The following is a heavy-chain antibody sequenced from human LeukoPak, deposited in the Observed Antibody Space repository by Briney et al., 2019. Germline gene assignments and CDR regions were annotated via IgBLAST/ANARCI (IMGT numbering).Heavy chain of an antibody. CDR2: IRYDGSNK. J-gene: IGHJ4*02. CDR3: ARDDWGTQGY. D-gene: IGHD3-9*01. Sequence: GGSLRLSCAASEFTFSSYGMHWVRQAPGKGLEWVAFIRYDGSNKYYADSVKGRFTISRDNSKNTLYLQMNSLRAEDTAVYYCARDDWGTQGYWGQGTLVTVSS. V-gene: IGHV3-30*02. CDR1: EFTFSSYG.